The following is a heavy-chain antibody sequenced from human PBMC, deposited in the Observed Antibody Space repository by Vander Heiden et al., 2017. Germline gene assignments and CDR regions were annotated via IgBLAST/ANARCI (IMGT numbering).Heavy chain of an antibody. J-gene: IGHJ4*02. CDR2: IYWDDDK. D-gene: IGHD3-16*01. CDR3: AHGIWGYDY. Sequence: QITLKESGPTLVKPTQTLTLTCTFPGFSLSTRGLGVGWNRQPPEKALEWLALIYWDDDKRYSPSLKTRLSITKDTSKNQVVLTRTNMDAVDTATYYCAHGIWGYDYWGQGTLVTVSS. CDR1: GFSLSTRGLG. V-gene: IGHV2-5*02.